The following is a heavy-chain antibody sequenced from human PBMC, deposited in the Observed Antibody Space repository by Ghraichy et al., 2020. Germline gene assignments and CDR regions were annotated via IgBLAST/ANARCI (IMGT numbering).Heavy chain of an antibody. CDR1: GGSISSSSYY. CDR2: IYYSGST. V-gene: IGHV4-39*01. J-gene: IGHJ4*02. Sequence: SETLSLTCTVSGGSISSSSYYWGWIRQPPGKGLEWIGSIYYSGSTYYNPSLKSRVTISVDTSKNQFSLKLSSVTAADTAVYYCARHRYYYDSSGYAGDYFDYWGQGTLVTVSS. CDR3: ARHRYYYDSSGYAGDYFDY. D-gene: IGHD3-22*01.